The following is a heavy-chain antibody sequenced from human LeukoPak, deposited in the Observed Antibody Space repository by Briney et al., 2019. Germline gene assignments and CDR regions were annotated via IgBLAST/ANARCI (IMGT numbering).Heavy chain of an antibody. CDR2: ISTSGGST. Sequence: HPGGSLRLSCAASEFTFSNYGMTWVRQAPGKGLEWVSSISTSGGSTYYADSVKGRFTISRDNSKNSLYLQMNSLRAEDTAVYYCASVPSFSFWGQGTLVTVSS. J-gene: IGHJ4*02. CDR1: EFTFSNYG. D-gene: IGHD3-16*02. CDR3: ASVPSFSF. V-gene: IGHV3-23*01.